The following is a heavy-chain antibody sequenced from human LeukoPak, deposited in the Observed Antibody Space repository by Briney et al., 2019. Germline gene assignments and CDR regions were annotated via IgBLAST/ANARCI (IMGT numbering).Heavy chain of an antibody. CDR3: AKDLKQWELSFDY. J-gene: IGHJ4*02. Sequence: QGGGSRRLSCAASGFTFSSYGMDWVRQAPGKGLEWVAVISYDGSDKYYADSVKGRFTISRDNSKNTLYLQMNSLRVEDTAVYYCAKDLKQWELSFDYWGQGTPVTLSS. CDR1: GFTFSSYG. CDR2: ISYDGSDK. D-gene: IGHD1-26*01. V-gene: IGHV3-30*18.